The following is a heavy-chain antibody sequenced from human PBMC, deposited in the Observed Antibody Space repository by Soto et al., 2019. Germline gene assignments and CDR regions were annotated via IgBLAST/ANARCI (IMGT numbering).Heavy chain of an antibody. V-gene: IGHV1-2*04. J-gene: IGHJ6*02. CDR3: AIDAGRSSRGYYYYGMDV. CDR1: GYTFTRYY. CDR2: INPNSGGT. D-gene: IGHD2-2*01. Sequence: ASVKVSCKASGYTFTRYYMHWVRQAPGQELEWMGWINPNSGGTNYAQKFHGWVTMTRDKAISTAYMELSRLRSDATAVYYCAIDAGRSSRGYYYYGMDVWGQGTTVPVSS.